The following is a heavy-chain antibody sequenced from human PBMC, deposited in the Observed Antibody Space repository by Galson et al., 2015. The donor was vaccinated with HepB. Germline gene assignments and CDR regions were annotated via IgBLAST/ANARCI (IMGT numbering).Heavy chain of an antibody. CDR3: ARNPASYDYYNMDV. CDR1: GFSFMSHS. D-gene: IGHD2-21*01. CDR2: ISPGGTK. Sequence: SLRLSCAASGFSFMSHSMNWVRHSPGKGLEWLAYISPGGTKNYADSARGRFTLPRDNAKKAMELHMSSLRVEDTAVYYCARNPASYDYYNMDVWGQGTTVTVSS. J-gene: IGHJ6*02. V-gene: IGHV3-48*01.